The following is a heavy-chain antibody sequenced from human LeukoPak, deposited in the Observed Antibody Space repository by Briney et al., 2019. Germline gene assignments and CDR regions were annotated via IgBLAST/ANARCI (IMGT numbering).Heavy chain of an antibody. CDR1: GGSISSITYY. V-gene: IGHV4-39*07. J-gene: IGHJ3*01. Sequence: SETLSLTCTVSGGSISSITYYWGWIRQPPGKGLEWVGHMYYRGNTFYNPFLKSRVTISVDTSKNQFSLKLNSVTAADTAVYYCAKPNGYGLVDFWGQGTMVTVSS. CDR2: MYYRGNT. CDR3: AKPNGYGLVDF. D-gene: IGHD3-10*01.